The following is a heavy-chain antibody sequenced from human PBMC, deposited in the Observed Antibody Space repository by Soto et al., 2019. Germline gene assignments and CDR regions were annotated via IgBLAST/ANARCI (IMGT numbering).Heavy chain of an antibody. Sequence: LSLTCTVASGSISSSSYYWGWIRQPPGKGLEWIGSVHSSGSTFSNASLKSRVSISVDASESQLSLKLSSVTAADTAVYYCARHNWNYGVYWGQGTLVTVS. CDR3: ARHNWNYGVY. J-gene: IGHJ4*02. CDR2: VHSSGST. CDR1: SGSISSSSYY. D-gene: IGHD1-20*01. V-gene: IGHV4-39*01.